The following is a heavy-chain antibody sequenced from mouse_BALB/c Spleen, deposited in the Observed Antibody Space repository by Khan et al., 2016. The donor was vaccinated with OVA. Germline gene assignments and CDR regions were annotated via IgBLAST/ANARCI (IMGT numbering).Heavy chain of an antibody. J-gene: IGHJ4*01. Sequence: QVQLKESGPGLVAPSQSLSITCTVSGFSLITYGVSWVRQPPGKGLEWLGVIWGDGDTNSHSALISRLSTSKDDSKSQVFLKLNSLHTDDTATYYCVKQNHGTLYAVDYWGQGTSVTVAS. CDR2: IWGDGDT. V-gene: IGHV2-3*01. CDR1: GFSLITYG. CDR3: VKQNHGTLYAVDY. D-gene: IGHD2-1*01.